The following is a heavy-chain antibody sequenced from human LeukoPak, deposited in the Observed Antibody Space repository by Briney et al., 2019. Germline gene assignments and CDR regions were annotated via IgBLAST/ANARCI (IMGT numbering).Heavy chain of an antibody. V-gene: IGHV4-59*01. CDR1: GGSISSYY. CDR2: IYYNGST. Sequence: SETLSLTCTVSGGSISSYYWSWIRQPQGKGLEWIGYIYYNGSTNYNPSLKSRVTISVDTSKNQFSLKLSSVTAADTAVYYCARGPYRSSTSCPGDWFDPWGQGTLVTVSS. D-gene: IGHD2-2*01. CDR3: ARGPYRSSTSCPGDWFDP. J-gene: IGHJ5*02.